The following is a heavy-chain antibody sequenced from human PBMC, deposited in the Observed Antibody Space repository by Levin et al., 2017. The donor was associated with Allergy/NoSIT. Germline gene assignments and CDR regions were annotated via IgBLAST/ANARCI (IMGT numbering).Heavy chain of an antibody. D-gene: IGHD2-15*01. V-gene: IGHV3-11*03. Sequence: LSLTCAASGFSFSDSYMTWLRQAPGKGLEWGSYISRRGDYANYADSVKGRFTISRDNAKNSLSLHMNSLRAEDTAVYYCARTVGSGDCSGGSCSNWFDPWGQGTLVTVSS. CDR3: ARTVGSGDCSGGSCSNWFDP. CDR2: ISRRGDYA. J-gene: IGHJ5*02. CDR1: GFSFSDSY.